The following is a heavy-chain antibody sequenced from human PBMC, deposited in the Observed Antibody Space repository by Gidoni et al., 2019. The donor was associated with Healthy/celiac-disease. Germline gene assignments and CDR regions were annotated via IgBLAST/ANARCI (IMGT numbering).Heavy chain of an antibody. CDR3: ARLIGQQLAGYWFDP. V-gene: IGHV5-51*01. CDR2: IYPGDSDT. CDR1: GYSFTSYW. J-gene: IGHJ5*02. Sequence: EVQLVQSGAEVKKPGESLQISCQGSGYSFTSYWIGWVRQMPGKGLEWMGIIYPGDSDTRYSPSFQGQVTISADKSISTAYLQWSSLKASDTAMYYCARLIGQQLAGYWFDPWGQGTLVTVSS. D-gene: IGHD6-13*01.